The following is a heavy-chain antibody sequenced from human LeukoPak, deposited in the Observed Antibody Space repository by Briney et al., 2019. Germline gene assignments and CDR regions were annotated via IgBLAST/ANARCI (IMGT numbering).Heavy chain of an antibody. CDR2: ISSSSYI. CDR3: ARDRVEGTAECMDV. D-gene: IGHD1-1*01. Sequence: GGSLRLSCAASGFTFSSYSMNWVRQAPGKGLEWVSSISSSSYIYYADSVKGRFTISRDNAKNSLYLQMNSLRAEDTAVYYCARDRVEGTAECMDVWGKGTTVTVSS. CDR1: GFTFSSYS. J-gene: IGHJ6*03. V-gene: IGHV3-21*01.